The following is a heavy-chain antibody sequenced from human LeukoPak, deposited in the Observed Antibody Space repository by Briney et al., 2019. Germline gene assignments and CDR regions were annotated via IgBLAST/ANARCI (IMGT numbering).Heavy chain of an antibody. J-gene: IGHJ4*02. V-gene: IGHV3-23*01. Sequence: GGSLRLSCAASGFTFSSYAMSWVRQAPGKGLEWVSAINGSGGSTYYADSVTGRFTISRDNSKNTLYLQMNSLRAEDTAVYYCAKDYYDSSGYYSPFDYWGQGTLVTVSS. CDR3: AKDYYDSSGYYSPFDY. D-gene: IGHD3-22*01. CDR1: GFTFSSYA. CDR2: INGSGGST.